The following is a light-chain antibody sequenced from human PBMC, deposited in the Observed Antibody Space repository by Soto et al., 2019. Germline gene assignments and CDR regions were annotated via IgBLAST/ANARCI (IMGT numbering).Light chain of an antibody. Sequence: DVVFTQSPLSLPVTLVQGASISCRSSQSLVHRDGNTYLSWFRQRPGQSPRRLIYKVSNREAGVPDRFSGSGSGTDFTLKISRVEAEDVGLYYCMQGSNWPPITFGQGTRLEIK. J-gene: IGKJ5*01. CDR1: QSLVHRDGNTY. CDR2: KVS. V-gene: IGKV2-30*02. CDR3: MQGSNWPPIT.